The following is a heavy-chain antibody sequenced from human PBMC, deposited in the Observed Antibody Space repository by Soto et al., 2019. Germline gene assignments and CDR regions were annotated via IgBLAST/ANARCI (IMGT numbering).Heavy chain of an antibody. J-gene: IGHJ4*02. Sequence: PSQTLSLTCAISGDSVSSNSAAWNWIRQSPSRGLEWLGRTYYRSKWYNDYAVSVKSRITINPDTSKNQFSLQLNSVTPEDTAVYYCARERRRIAVAGTPGSLFDYWGQGTLVTVSS. CDR2: TYYRSKWYN. D-gene: IGHD6-19*01. V-gene: IGHV6-1*01. CDR3: ARERRRIAVAGTPGSLFDY. CDR1: GDSVSSNSAA.